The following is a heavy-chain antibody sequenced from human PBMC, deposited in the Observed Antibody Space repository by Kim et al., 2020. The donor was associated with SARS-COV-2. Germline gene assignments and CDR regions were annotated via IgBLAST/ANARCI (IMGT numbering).Heavy chain of an antibody. V-gene: IGHV4-39*01. J-gene: IGHJ4*02. CDR3: ARRCSSTSCYLY. D-gene: IGHD2-2*01. Sequence: SDNPSLTGRVTISVDTSKNQFALELSSVTAADTAVYYCARRCSSTSCYLYWGQGTLVTVSS.